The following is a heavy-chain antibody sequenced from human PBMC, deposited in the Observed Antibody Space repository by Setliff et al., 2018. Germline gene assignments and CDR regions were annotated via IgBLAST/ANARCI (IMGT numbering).Heavy chain of an antibody. CDR2: INPNNGLT. CDR3: ARDRYYNSWSGTSITAPHDAFDI. V-gene: IGHV1-46*03. D-gene: IGHD3-3*01. Sequence: ASVKVSCKASGYTFTDHYLYWVRQAPGQGLECMGRINPNNGLTRYAQKFQGRVTMTRDTSTSTVYMEVSSLRSEDTAVYYCARDRYYNSWSGTSITAPHDAFDIWGQGTMVTVSS. CDR1: GYTFTDHY. J-gene: IGHJ3*02.